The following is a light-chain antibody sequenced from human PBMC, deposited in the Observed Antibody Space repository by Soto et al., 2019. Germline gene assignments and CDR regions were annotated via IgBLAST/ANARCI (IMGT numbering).Light chain of an antibody. CDR3: QSSDSSLNV. Sequence: QSVLTQPASVSGSPGQSITISCTGTSSDVGGYNYVSWYQQLPGTAPKLLIYGNSNRPSGVPDRFSGSKSGTSASLAITGLQAEDEADYYCQSSDSSLNVFGTGTKVTVL. V-gene: IGLV1-40*01. CDR2: GNS. CDR1: SSDVGGYNY. J-gene: IGLJ1*01.